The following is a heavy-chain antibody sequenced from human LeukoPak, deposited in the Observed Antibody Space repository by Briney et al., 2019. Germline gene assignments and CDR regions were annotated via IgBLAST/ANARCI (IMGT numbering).Heavy chain of an antibody. J-gene: IGHJ5*02. V-gene: IGHV4-31*03. Sequence: PSQTLSLTCTVSGGSINSGGYYWSWIRQHPGKGLEWIGYIYYSGSTYHNPSLKSRVTISVDTSKNQFSLKLSSVTAADTAVYYCARLTIVQIMTTVTNWFDPWGQGTLVTVSS. CDR2: IYYSGST. D-gene: IGHD4-17*01. CDR3: ARLTIVQIMTTVTNWFDP. CDR1: GGSINSGGYY.